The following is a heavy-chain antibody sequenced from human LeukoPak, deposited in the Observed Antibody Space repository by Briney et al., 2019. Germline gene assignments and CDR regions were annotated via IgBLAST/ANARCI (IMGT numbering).Heavy chain of an antibody. CDR1: GYTFTSYY. CDR3: ASWGYGSGRGYYFDY. V-gene: IGHV1-46*01. D-gene: IGHD3-10*01. J-gene: IGHJ4*02. Sequence: ASVKVSCKASGYTFTSYYMHWVRQAPGQGLEWMGIINPSGGSTSYAQKFQGRVTMTRDTSTSTVYMELSSLRSEDTAVYYCASWGYGSGRGYYFDYWGQGTLVTVSS. CDR2: INPSGGST.